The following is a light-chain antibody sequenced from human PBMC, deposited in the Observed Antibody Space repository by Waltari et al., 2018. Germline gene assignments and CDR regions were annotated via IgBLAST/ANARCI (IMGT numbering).Light chain of an antibody. CDR3: QHYGRLPVT. J-gene: IGKJ1*01. V-gene: IGKV3-20*01. Sequence: IVLTQSIRPPSLLPRERAHLSCGASQGVSSTLAWYQQKPGQAPRLLIYGASTRATGIPDRFSGSGSGTDFSLTISRLEPEDFAVYYCQHYGRLPVTFGQGTKVEIK. CDR1: QGVSST. CDR2: GAS.